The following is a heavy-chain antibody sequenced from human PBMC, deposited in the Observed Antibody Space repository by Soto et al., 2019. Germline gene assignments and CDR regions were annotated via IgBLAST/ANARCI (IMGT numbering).Heavy chain of an antibody. J-gene: IGHJ4*02. CDR1: GGTFSGHA. CDR2: IIPIFGTS. CDR3: ASGLPYFDTGGPWSFDY. V-gene: IGHV1-69*06. Sequence: QVQLVQSGAEVRKPRSSVKVSCKSSGGTFSGHALSWVRQAPGQGLEWMGGIIPIFGTSNHAQKFQGRVTITADTSTRTAYMELTSLRSEDTAVYYCASGLPYFDTGGPWSFDYWGQGSLVTVSS. D-gene: IGHD3-22*01.